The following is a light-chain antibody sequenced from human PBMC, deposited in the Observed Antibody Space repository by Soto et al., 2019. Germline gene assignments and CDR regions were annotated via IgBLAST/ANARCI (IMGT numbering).Light chain of an antibody. CDR1: QDISTH. Sequence: LTQSPSSLSASVGDRVTISCLASQDISTHLAWYQQKPGQAPRLLIYGASNRATDIPARFSGSGSGTDFTLTISNLEPEDFAVYYCQQHSHWPPWTFGQGTKVDIK. CDR2: GAS. J-gene: IGKJ1*01. CDR3: QQHSHWPPWT. V-gene: IGKV3-11*01.